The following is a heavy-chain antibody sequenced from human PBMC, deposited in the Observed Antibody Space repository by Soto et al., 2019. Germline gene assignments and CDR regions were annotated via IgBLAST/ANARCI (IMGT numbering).Heavy chain of an antibody. CDR2: IYYSGST. Sequence: SETLSLTCTVSGGSVSSGSYYWSWIRQPPGKGLEWIGYIYYSGSTNYNPSLKSRVTISVDTSKNQFSLKLSSVTAADTAVYYCARERWLQLWGSFDDWGQGTLVTVSS. V-gene: IGHV4-61*01. D-gene: IGHD5-18*01. J-gene: IGHJ4*02. CDR1: GGSVSSGSYY. CDR3: ARERWLQLWGSFDD.